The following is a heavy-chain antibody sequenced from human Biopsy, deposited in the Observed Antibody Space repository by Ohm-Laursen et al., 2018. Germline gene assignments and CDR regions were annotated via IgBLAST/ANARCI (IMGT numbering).Heavy chain of an antibody. J-gene: IGHJ1*01. Sequence: SVKVSCKAPGGTFSNYGVNWVRQAPGQDLEWLGGNIPILGTGNYAQKFQDRVTVAADTSTSTATMELRSLRSDDTAVYYCATKLTGYFHHWGQGTLVIVPS. V-gene: IGHV1-69*06. CDR3: ATKLTGYFHH. CDR2: NIPILGTG. CDR1: GGTFSNYG. D-gene: IGHD3-9*01.